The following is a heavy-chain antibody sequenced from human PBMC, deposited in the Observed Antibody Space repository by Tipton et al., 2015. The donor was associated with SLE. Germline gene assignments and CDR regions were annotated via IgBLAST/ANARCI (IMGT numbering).Heavy chain of an antibody. CDR2: IHSGGRT. CDR3: ARDRGYYNLRYWYFDL. CDR1: GFSVSYND. V-gene: IGHV3-66*02. D-gene: IGHD6-25*01. J-gene: IGHJ2*01. Sequence: GSLRLSCEASGFSVSYNDMSWVRQAPGQGPEWVSTIHSGGRTYYADSVKGRFTISGDSSKNTLYLQMNSLRAEDTAVYHCARDRGYYNLRYWYFDLWGRGTLVTVSS.